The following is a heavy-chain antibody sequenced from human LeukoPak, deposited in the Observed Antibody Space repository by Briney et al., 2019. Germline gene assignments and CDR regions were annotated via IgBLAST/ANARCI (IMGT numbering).Heavy chain of an antibody. J-gene: IGHJ2*01. CDR3: AKDKASIGALLRLGHWYFDL. V-gene: IGHV3-23*01. CDR1: GFTFSSYA. Sequence: GGSLRLSCAASGFTFSSYAMSWVRQAPGKGLEWVSAISGSGGSTYYADSVKGRFTISRDNSKNTLYLQMNSLRAEDTAVYYCAKDKASIGALLRLGHWYFDLWGRGTLVTVSS. CDR2: ISGSGGST. D-gene: IGHD6-6*01.